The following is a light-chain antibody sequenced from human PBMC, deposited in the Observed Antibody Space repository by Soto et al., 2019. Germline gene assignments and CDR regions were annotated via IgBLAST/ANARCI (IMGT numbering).Light chain of an antibody. V-gene: IGKV3-15*01. J-gene: IGKJ2*01. CDR2: GAS. Sequence: IVMTQSPATLSVSPGERATLSCGASQSVSSNLAWYQQKPGQTPRLLIYGASTRATGIPARFSGSGSGTEFTLTISSLQSKDFAVYYCQQYDNWPHTFGQGTKLEIK. CDR1: QSVSSN. CDR3: QQYDNWPHT.